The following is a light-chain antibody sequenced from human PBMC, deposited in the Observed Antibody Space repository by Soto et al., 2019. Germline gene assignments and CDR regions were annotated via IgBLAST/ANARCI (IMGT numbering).Light chain of an antibody. Sequence: QSALTQPASVSGSPGQSITISCTGTSSGIRDYNYVSWYQQLPGNAPKLIMYEVSNRPSGISNRFSGYKSGNTASLTISGLQAEDEADYYCSSKSPDFFGTGTKLTVL. V-gene: IGLV2-14*01. CDR2: EVS. CDR1: SSGIRDYNY. J-gene: IGLJ1*01. CDR3: SSKSPDF.